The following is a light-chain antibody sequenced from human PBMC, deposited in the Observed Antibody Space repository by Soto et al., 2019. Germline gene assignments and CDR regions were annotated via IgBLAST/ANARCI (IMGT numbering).Light chain of an antibody. V-gene: IGLV2-14*03. J-gene: IGLJ1*01. Sequence: QSVLTQPASVSGSPGQSITISCAGTISDVGGYNYVSWYQQHPGKAPKLIIYDVSDRPSGVSNRFSGSRSGNTASLTISGLQAEDEAEYYCSSYTNRLFVFGTGTKVTVL. CDR2: DVS. CDR3: SSYTNRLFV. CDR1: ISDVGGYNY.